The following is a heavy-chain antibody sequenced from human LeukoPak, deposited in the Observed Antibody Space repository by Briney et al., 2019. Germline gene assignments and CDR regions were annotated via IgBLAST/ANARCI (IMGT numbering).Heavy chain of an antibody. CDR2: ISYDGSNK. Sequence: GGSLRLSCAASGFTFSSYAMHWVRQAPGKGLEWVAVISYDGSNKYYADSVKGRFTISRDNSKNTLYLQMNSLRAEDTAVYYCAKDIGQWLAFDYWGQGTLVTVSS. CDR1: GFTFSSYA. J-gene: IGHJ4*02. V-gene: IGHV3-30-3*01. D-gene: IGHD6-19*01. CDR3: AKDIGQWLAFDY.